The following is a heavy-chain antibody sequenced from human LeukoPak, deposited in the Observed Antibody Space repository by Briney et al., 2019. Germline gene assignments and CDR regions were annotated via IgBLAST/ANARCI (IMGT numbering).Heavy chain of an antibody. Sequence: SVKVSCKASGGTFSSYAISWVRQAPGQGLEWMGGIIPIFGTANYAQKFQGRVTITADESTSTAYMELSSLRSEDTAVYYCARGSYYDSSGYTDAFDIWGQGTMVTVSS. V-gene: IGHV1-69*13. D-gene: IGHD3-22*01. CDR2: IIPIFGTA. J-gene: IGHJ3*02. CDR1: GGTFSSYA. CDR3: ARGSYYDSSGYTDAFDI.